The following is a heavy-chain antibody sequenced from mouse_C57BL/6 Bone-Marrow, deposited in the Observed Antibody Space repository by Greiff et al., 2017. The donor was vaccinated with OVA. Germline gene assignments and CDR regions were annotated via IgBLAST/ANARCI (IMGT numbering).Heavy chain of an antibody. Sequence: EVQLQQSGAELVRPGASVKLSCTASGFHIKDDYMHWVKPRPAQGLEWIGLIAPANGDPEYASQFQGKATITADTSSNTAYLPLSSLTSEDTAVYDCTLDYGYDGGDDWGTGTTVTVSS. CDR2: IAPANGDP. J-gene: IGHJ1*03. D-gene: IGHD2-2*01. V-gene: IGHV14-4*01. CDR3: TLDYGYDGGDD. CDR1: GFHIKDDY.